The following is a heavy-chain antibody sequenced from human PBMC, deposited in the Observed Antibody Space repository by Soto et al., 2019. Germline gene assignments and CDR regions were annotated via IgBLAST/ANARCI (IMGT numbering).Heavy chain of an antibody. CDR3: AKEFNSWKYFDY. D-gene: IGHD1-20*01. CDR1: GFTFSSSG. J-gene: IGHJ4*02. CDR2: ISYDGINK. V-gene: IGHV3-30*18. Sequence: GGSLRLSCAASGFTFSSSGIHWVRQAPGKGLEWVAVISYDGINKFYADSVKGRFTISRDNFRNTLYLQMNSLRAEDTAVYYCAKEFNSWKYFDYWGQGTLVTVSS.